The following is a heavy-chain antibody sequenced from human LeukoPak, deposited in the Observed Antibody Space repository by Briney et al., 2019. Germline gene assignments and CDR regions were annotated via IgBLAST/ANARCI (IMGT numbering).Heavy chain of an antibody. CDR2: AYWNNDE. D-gene: IGHD5-24*01. J-gene: IGHJ3*02. Sequence: SGPTLVNPTQTLTLTCAFSGFSLSNTGVAVGWIRQSPGKALEWLAVAYWNNDESYSPSLKSRLTITKDTSKNQVVLTMTNMDPVDTATYYCAHRPREGSLDAFDIWGQGTMVTVSS. CDR1: GFSLSNTGVA. CDR3: AHRPREGSLDAFDI. V-gene: IGHV2-5*01.